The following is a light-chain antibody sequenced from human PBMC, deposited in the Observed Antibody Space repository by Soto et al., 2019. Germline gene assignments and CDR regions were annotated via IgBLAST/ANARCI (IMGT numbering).Light chain of an antibody. J-gene: IGKJ1*01. CDR1: QSVSRY. CDR2: DAS. V-gene: IGKV3-11*01. CDR3: QQRGNWPRT. Sequence: EVVSTQSPATLSLSPGERATLFCRASQSVSRYLAWYQQRVGQAPRLLIYDASNRATGVPARFSGSGSGTDFTLTISGLEPEDFAVYYCQQRGNWPRTFGQGTKVEIK.